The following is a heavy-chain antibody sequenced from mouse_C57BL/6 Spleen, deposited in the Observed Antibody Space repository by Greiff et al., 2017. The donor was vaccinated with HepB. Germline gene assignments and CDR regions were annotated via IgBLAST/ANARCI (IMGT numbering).Heavy chain of an antibody. CDR2: IYPGDGDT. J-gene: IGHJ1*03. Sequence: QVQLQQSGPELVKPGASVKISCKASGYAFRSSWMNWVKQRPGKGLEWIGRIYPGDGDTNYNGKFKGKATLTADKSSSTAYMQLSSLTSEDSAVYFCARCYGNSPWYFDVWGTGTTVTVSS. CDR3: ARCYGNSPWYFDV. CDR1: GYAFRSSW. D-gene: IGHD2-1*01. V-gene: IGHV1-82*01.